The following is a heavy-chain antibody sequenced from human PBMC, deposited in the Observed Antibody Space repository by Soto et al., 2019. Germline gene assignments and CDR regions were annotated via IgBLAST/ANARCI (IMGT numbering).Heavy chain of an antibody. CDR2: IYTSGST. D-gene: IGHD2-21*02. CDR3: ARDRLAYCGGDCYSGELDP. J-gene: IGHJ5*02. CDR1: GGSISSYY. V-gene: IGHV4-4*07. Sequence: SETLSLTCTVSGGSISSYYWSWIRQPAGKGLEWIGRIYTSGSTNYNPTLKSRVTMSVDTSKNQFSLKLSSVTAADTAVYYCARDRLAYCGGDCYSGELDPWGQGTLVTVSS.